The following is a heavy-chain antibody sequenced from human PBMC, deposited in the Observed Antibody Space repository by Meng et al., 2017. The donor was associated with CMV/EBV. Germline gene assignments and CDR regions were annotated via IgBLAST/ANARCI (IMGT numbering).Heavy chain of an antibody. V-gene: IGHV3-30*02. Sequence: GESLKISCAASGFTFSSYGMHWVRQAPGKGLEWVAFIRYDGSNKYYADSVKGRFTISRDNSKNTPYLQMNSLRAEDTAVYYCAKAVASYWGQGTLVTVSS. J-gene: IGHJ4*02. CDR1: GFTFSSYG. CDR2: IRYDGSNK. CDR3: AKAVASY. D-gene: IGHD4-23*01.